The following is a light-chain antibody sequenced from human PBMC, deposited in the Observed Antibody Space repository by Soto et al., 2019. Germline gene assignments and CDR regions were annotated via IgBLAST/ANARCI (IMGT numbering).Light chain of an antibody. CDR1: QSISSW. CDR3: QEYKSYSWT. Sequence: DIPLTQSPSTASPSVGDTVTMTCGASQSISSWLAWYQQKTGKDPKLLIYDASSLESGVPSRVSGSGSGTEFTLTIDSLQPDEFATYYCQEYKSYSWTFGQGTRWIS. V-gene: IGKV1-5*01. J-gene: IGKJ1*01. CDR2: DAS.